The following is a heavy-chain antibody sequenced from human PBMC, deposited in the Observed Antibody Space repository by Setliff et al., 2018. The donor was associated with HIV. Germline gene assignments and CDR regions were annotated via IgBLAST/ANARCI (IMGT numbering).Heavy chain of an antibody. V-gene: IGHV5-51*01. D-gene: IGHD3-10*01. CDR3: ARRSVSHGNGFDL. Sequence: GESLKISCKGSGYKFTTNWIAWVRQMPGKGLEWMGIVWPDDSDTRYSPSFQGQVTISADKSATTAYLHWSSLKASDTAIYYCARRSVSHGNGFDLWGQGTLVTVSS. J-gene: IGHJ3*01. CDR1: GYKFTTNW. CDR2: VWPDDSDT.